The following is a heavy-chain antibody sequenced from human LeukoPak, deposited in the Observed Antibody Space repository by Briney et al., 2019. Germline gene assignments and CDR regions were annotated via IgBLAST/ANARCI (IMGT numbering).Heavy chain of an antibody. V-gene: IGHV3-21*01. Sequence: GGSLRLSCAGSGFTFSSYSMNWVRQAPGKGLEWVSSISSSSSYIYYSDSLKGRFTFSRDNAKNSLYLQMNSLRAEDTAVYYCARGSTGSSFKGFDYWGQGTLATVSS. CDR3: ARGSTGSSFKGFDY. D-gene: IGHD6-13*01. CDR2: ISSSSSYI. CDR1: GFTFSSYS. J-gene: IGHJ4*02.